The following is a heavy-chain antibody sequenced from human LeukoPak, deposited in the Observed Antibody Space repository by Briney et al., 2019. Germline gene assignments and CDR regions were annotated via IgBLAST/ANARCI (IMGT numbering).Heavy chain of an antibody. D-gene: IGHD1-1*01. CDR1: GGSITTYY. Sequence: SETLSLTCTISGGSITTYYWTWIRQPAGKGLEWIGRILTSGKTNYNPSLGSRVTMSADTSKNQFSLILNSVTAADTAVYYCAIGRPRNATRLDDGYDFWGQGTMVTVSS. CDR3: AIGRPRNATRLDDGYDF. J-gene: IGHJ3*01. CDR2: ILTSGKT. V-gene: IGHV4-4*07.